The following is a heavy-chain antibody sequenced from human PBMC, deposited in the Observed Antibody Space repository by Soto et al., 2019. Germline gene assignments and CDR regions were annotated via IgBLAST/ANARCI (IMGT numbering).Heavy chain of an antibody. D-gene: IGHD3-3*01. Sequence: GGSLRLSCAASGFKFDNYGMHWVRQAPGKGLEWVAFVSSDGNNKFYADSVKGRFTISRDNSRNILYLQMNSLTVADTAVYYCAKKLTTYAVDPADYWGQGTQVTVSS. CDR2: VSSDGNNK. CDR3: AKKLTTYAVDPADY. J-gene: IGHJ4*02. V-gene: IGHV3-30*18. CDR1: GFKFDNYG.